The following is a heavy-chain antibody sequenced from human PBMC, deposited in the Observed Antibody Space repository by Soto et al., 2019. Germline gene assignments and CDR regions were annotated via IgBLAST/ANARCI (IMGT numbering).Heavy chain of an antibody. Sequence: GGSLRLSCAASGFTFSSYAMSWVRQAPGKGLERVSAISGSGGSTYYADSVKGRFTISRDNSKNTLYLQMNSLRAEDTAVYYCAKDNSITMVRGVIITASWYFDLWGRGTLVTVSS. V-gene: IGHV3-23*01. CDR3: AKDNSITMVRGVIITASWYFDL. CDR2: ISGSGGST. J-gene: IGHJ2*01. D-gene: IGHD3-10*01. CDR1: GFTFSSYA.